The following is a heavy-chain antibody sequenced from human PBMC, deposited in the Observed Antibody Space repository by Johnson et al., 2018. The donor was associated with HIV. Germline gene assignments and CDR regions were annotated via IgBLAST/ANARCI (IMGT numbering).Heavy chain of an antibody. D-gene: IGHD3-16*01. J-gene: IGHJ3*02. CDR3: AKPPSMGADAFDI. CDR2: ISYDGTNK. V-gene: IGHV3-30*18. Sequence: QMQLVESGGGVVQPWRSLRVSCGASGFTFSSYDMHWVRQAPGKGLEWVAVISYDGTNKYFADSVKGRFNISRDNSKNTLYLQMNSLRAEDAAVYYCAKPPSMGADAFDIWGQGTMVTVSS. CDR1: GFTFSSYD.